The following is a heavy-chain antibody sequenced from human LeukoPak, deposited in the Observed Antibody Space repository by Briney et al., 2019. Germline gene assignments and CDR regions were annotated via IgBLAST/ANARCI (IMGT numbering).Heavy chain of an antibody. V-gene: IGHV4-38-2*02. CDR3: AREYCSGGSCYPDAFDI. J-gene: IGHJ3*02. D-gene: IGHD2-15*01. CDR2: IYHSGST. Sequence: SETLSLTCTVSGYSISSGYYWGWIRQPPGKGLEWIGSIYHSGSTYYNPSLKSRVTISVDTSKNQFSLKLSSVTAADTAVYYCAREYCSGGSCYPDAFDIWGQGTMVTVSS. CDR1: GYSISSGYY.